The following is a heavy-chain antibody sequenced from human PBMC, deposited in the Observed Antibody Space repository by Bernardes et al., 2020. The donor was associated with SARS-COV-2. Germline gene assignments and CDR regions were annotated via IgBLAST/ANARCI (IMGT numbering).Heavy chain of an antibody. CDR3: AKDLGYCSSTSCYRNHWYFDL. J-gene: IGHJ2*01. CDR2: ISGSGGST. D-gene: IGHD2-2*01. CDR1: GFTFSSYA. V-gene: IGHV3-23*01. Sequence: GGSLRLSCAASGFTFSSYAMSWVRQAPGKGLEWVSAISGSGGSTYYADSVKGRFTISRDNSKNTLYLQMNSLRAEDTAVYYCAKDLGYCSSTSCYRNHWYFDLWGRGTLVTVSS.